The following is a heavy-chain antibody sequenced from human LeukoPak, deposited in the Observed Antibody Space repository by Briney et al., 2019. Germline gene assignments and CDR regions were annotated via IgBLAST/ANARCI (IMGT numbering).Heavy chain of an antibody. D-gene: IGHD2-15*01. Sequence: QPGGSQRLSCAASGFTFSTYAMTWVRQAPGRGLEWVARIKEDGSDTYYVDSVKGRFTISRDKAKKTVYLQMNSLRVEDTAVYYCAREWWYLDYWGQGTLVTVSS. CDR3: AREWWYLDY. CDR2: IKEDGSDT. CDR1: GFTFSTYA. J-gene: IGHJ4*02. V-gene: IGHV3-7*05.